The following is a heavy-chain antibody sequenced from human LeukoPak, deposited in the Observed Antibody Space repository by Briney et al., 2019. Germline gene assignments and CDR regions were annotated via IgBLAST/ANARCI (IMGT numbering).Heavy chain of an antibody. V-gene: IGHV4-59*08. CDR2: IYYIGST. J-gene: IGHJ5*02. CDR1: GGSINSYY. CDR3: ARRGYSSGSNWFDP. D-gene: IGHD6-19*01. Sequence: SETLSLTCTVSGGSINSYYWSWIRQPPGKGLEWVGYIYYIGSTNYNPSLRGRATISVDTSNNQFYLKLSSVTAADTAVYYCARRGYSSGSNWFDPWGQGTLVTVSS.